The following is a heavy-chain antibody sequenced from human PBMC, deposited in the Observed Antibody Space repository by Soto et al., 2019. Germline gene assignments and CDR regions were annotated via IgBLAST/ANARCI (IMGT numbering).Heavy chain of an antibody. Sequence: EVQLVETGGGLIQPGGALRLYCAASGFNVSYNYMSWVRQAPGKGLEWVSIIHSDGGTYYADSVKGRFTISRDNSRNTVYLQMNSLRAEDTAVYYCGSIAVAEGFDPWGQGTLVTVSS. CDR3: GSIAVAEGFDP. J-gene: IGHJ5*02. CDR1: GFNVSYNY. CDR2: IHSDGGT. D-gene: IGHD6-19*01. V-gene: IGHV3-53*02.